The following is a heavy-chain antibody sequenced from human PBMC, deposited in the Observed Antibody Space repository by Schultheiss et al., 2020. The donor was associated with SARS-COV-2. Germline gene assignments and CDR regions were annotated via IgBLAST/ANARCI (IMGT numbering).Heavy chain of an antibody. CDR1: GFTFSSYA. D-gene: IGHD1-26*01. V-gene: IGHV4-39*01. Sequence: GSLRLSCAASGFTFSSYAMSWIRQPPGKGLEWIGSIYYSGSTYYNPSLKSRVTISVDTSKNQFSLKLSSVTAADTAVYYCAGQVGSYMNWFDPWGQGTLVTVSS. CDR2: IYYSGST. CDR3: AGQVGSYMNWFDP. J-gene: IGHJ5*02.